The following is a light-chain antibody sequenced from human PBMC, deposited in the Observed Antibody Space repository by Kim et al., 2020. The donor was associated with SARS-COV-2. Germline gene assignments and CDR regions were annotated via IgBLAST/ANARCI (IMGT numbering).Light chain of an antibody. CDR1: SIRSDY. Sequence: VALGQTVRKTCQRDSIRSDYATCDQQKPGHAPISVIYGKNNRPSGIPDRFSGSSSGDTASLTITGTQAGDEADYYSNSRSSNDNVLFGGGTKLTVL. J-gene: IGLJ2*01. CDR3: NSRSSNDNVL. CDR2: GKN. V-gene: IGLV3-19*01.